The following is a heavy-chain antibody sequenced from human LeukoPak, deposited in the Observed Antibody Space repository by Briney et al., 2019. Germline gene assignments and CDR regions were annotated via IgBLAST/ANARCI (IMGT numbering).Heavy chain of an antibody. J-gene: IGHJ6*03. D-gene: IGHD2-2*01. V-gene: IGHV4-4*07. CDR1: GVSISPYY. CDR3: ARVSCTSTSCSYYYYMDV. CDR2: VYTSGST. Sequence: PSETLSLTCTVSGVSISPYYWSWIRQPAGKGLEWTGRVYTSGSTNYNPSLKSRVTMSIDTSKNQFSLKLSSVTAADTAVYHCARVSCTSTSCSYYYYMDVWGKGTTVTVSS.